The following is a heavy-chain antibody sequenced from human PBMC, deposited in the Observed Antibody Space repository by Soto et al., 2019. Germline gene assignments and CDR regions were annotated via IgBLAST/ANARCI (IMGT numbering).Heavy chain of an antibody. CDR1: GFTFSSYA. V-gene: IGHV3-23*01. CDR2: ISGSGGST. D-gene: IGHD3-22*01. J-gene: IGHJ3*02. CDR3: AKEGDYYDSSGYSPDDFEI. Sequence: GGSLRLSCAASGFTFSSYAMSWVRQAPGKGLEWVSAISGSGGSTYYADSVKGRFTISRDNSKNTLYLQMNSLRAEDTAVYYCAKEGDYYDSSGYSPDDFEIWGQGTMVTVS.